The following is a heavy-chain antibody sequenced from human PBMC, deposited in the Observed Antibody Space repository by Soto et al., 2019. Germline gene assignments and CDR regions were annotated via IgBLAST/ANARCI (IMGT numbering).Heavy chain of an antibody. Sequence: PGGSLRLSCAASGFTFSNYWMHWVRQAPGKVLVWVSRINTDGSSTTYADSVKGRFTISRDNAKNTLYLQMNSLRAEDTAVYYCARGGILRDGYNHGYDYYYGMDVGGQGTTVTVSS. CDR2: INTDGSST. D-gene: IGHD1-26*01. J-gene: IGHJ6*02. V-gene: IGHV3-74*01. CDR3: ARGGILRDGYNHGYDYYYGMDV. CDR1: GFTFSNYW.